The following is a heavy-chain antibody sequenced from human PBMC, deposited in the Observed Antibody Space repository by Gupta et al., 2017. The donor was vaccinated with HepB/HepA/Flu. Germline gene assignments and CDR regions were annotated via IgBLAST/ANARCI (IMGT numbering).Heavy chain of an antibody. CDR3: VKEWTPPFDT. V-gene: IGHV3-23*01. Sequence: EMQLLESGGALAQRGGSLKLSCAASGFTLNNYAMTWVRLAPGKGLEWISCISQNGYTTHYADSVNGRFTISRDYSNLYLHMSDLRAEDTAIYYCVKEWTPPFDTWGQGALVTVSS. CDR1: GFTLNNYA. D-gene: IGHD3/OR15-3a*01. J-gene: IGHJ4*02. CDR2: ISQNGYTT.